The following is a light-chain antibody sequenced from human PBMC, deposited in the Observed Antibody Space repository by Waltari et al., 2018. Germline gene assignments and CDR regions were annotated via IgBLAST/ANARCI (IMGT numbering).Light chain of an antibody. V-gene: IGKV1-5*03. CDR2: KAS. CDR1: QSISGW. J-gene: IGKJ4*01. Sequence: DIQMTQSPSTLSASVGDRVTITCRASQSISGWLAWYQQKPGKAPKLLIYKASNLESGDPSRFSGRGSGTEVTLTISSLQPDDFATLYCQQYNSYPLTVGGGTKVEIK. CDR3: QQYNSYPLT.